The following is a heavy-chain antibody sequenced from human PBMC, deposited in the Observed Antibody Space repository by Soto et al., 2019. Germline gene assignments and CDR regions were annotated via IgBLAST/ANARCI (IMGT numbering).Heavy chain of an antibody. J-gene: IGHJ4*01. D-gene: IGHD3-9*01. CDR2: IIPMFGTP. CDR3: LVNAVTDVAHY. V-gene: IGHV1-69*01. CDR1: GGTFTSYV. Sequence: QVQLVQSGAEVKKPGSSVKVSCKASGGTFTSYVISWVRQAPGQGPEWMGGIIPMFGTPDYAQRFQGRVTITADESTSTAYMELNSWRTNTTEFTAGLVNAVTDVAHY.